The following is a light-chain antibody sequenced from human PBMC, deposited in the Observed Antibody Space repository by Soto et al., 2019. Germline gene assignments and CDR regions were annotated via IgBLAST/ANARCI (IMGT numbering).Light chain of an antibody. V-gene: IGKV3-20*01. Sequence: EIVLTQSPGTPSLSPGDRATLSCRASQSLSGDYLAWYQQKPGQAPRLLIYDAFRRATDIPARFSGSGSGTDFALTISRLEPADFAVYFCQQYDTFPRTFGPGTKVEIQ. CDR3: QQYDTFPRT. J-gene: IGKJ1*01. CDR1: QSLSGDY. CDR2: DAF.